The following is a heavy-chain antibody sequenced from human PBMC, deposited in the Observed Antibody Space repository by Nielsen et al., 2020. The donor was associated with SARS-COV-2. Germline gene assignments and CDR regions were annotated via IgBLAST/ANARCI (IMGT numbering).Heavy chain of an antibody. Sequence: ASVKVSCKTSADTFTGYYIHWVRQAPGQGLEWMGWINPDSGGTDYAQKFQGRVTMTRDTSISTANMELSRLRSDDTAVYYCARELRVGMAINGPSDIWGQGTMVTVSS. CDR3: ARELRVGMAINGPSDI. D-gene: IGHD5-24*01. J-gene: IGHJ3*02. CDR2: INPDSGGT. CDR1: ADTFTGYY. V-gene: IGHV1-2*02.